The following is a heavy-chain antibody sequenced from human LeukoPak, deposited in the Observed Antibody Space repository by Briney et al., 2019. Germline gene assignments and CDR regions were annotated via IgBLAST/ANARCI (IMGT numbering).Heavy chain of an antibody. CDR3: ARGVPVVPAGYFQH. Sequence: PSETLSLTCAAYGGSFSGYYWSWIRQPPGKGLEWIGEINHSGSTNYNPSLKSRVTISVDTSKNQFSLKLSSVTAADTAVYYCARGVPVVPAGYFQHWGQGTLVTVSS. J-gene: IGHJ1*01. CDR2: INHSGST. CDR1: GGSFSGYY. V-gene: IGHV4-34*01. D-gene: IGHD2-2*01.